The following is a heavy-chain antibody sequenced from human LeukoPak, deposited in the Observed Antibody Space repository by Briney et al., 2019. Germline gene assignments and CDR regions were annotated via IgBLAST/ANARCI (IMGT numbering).Heavy chain of an antibody. CDR2: ISSSSSYI. V-gene: IGHV3-21*04. J-gene: IGHJ4*02. D-gene: IGHD6-13*01. CDR3: ASDIEAGGYFDH. CDR1: GFTFSSYS. Sequence: PGGSLRLSCAASGFTFSSYSMNWVRQAPGKGLEWVSSISSSSSYIYYADSVKGRFTISRDNAKNSLYLQMNSLRAEDTAVYYCASDIEAGGYFDHWGQGTLVTVSS.